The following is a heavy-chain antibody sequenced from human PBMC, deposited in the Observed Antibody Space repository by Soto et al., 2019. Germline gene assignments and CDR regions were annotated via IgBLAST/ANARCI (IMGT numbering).Heavy chain of an antibody. CDR3: ATGGYSYGPITDY. D-gene: IGHD5-18*01. CDR1: GYTFTGYY. J-gene: IGHJ4*02. CDR2: TNPNSGGT. V-gene: IGHV1-2*02. Sequence: ASVKVSCKASGYTFTGYYMHWVRQAPGQGLEWMGWTNPNSGGTNYAQKFQGRVTMTRDTSISTAYMELSRLRSDDTAVYYCATGGYSYGPITDYWGQGTLVTVSS.